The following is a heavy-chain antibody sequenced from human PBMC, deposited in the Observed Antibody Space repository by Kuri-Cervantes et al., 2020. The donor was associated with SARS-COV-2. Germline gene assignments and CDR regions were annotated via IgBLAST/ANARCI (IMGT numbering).Heavy chain of an antibody. V-gene: IGHV4-34*01. J-gene: IGHJ5*02. Sequence: GSLRLSCAVYGGSFSGYYWSWIRQPPGKGLEWIGEINHSGSTNYNPPLKSRVTISVDTSKNQFSLKLSSVTAADTAVYYCARVGLRRITIFGVVMDANWFDPWGQGTLVTVSS. CDR1: GGSFSGYY. CDR3: ARVGLRRITIFGVVMDANWFDP. CDR2: INHSGST. D-gene: IGHD3-3*01.